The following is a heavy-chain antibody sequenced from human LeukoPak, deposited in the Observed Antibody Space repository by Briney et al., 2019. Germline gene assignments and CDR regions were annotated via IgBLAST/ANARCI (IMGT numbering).Heavy chain of an antibody. Sequence: PGGSLRLSCAASELTFSDYYMSWIRQAPGKGLEWVSHISSSGSTRYYADSVKGRFTIPGDNAKNSLYLQMNSLRAEDTAVYYCARATPGYDYVWGSYRPYYMDVWGKGTTVTVSS. D-gene: IGHD3-16*02. CDR1: ELTFSDYY. J-gene: IGHJ6*03. CDR3: ARATPGYDYVWGSYRPYYMDV. CDR2: ISSSGSTR. V-gene: IGHV3-11*04.